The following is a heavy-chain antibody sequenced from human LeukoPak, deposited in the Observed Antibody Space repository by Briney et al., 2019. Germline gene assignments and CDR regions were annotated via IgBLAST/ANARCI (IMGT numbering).Heavy chain of an antibody. D-gene: IGHD5-12*01. J-gene: IGHJ3*02. CDR3: AKDHSGVVATFDI. CDR1: GFTFSTHD. Sequence: GGSLRLSCAASGFTFSTHDLNWVRQAPGKGLEWVANIKQDGSEKYYVDSVKGRFTISRDNAKNSLYLQMNSLRAEDTALYYCAKDHSGVVATFDIWGQGTMVTVSS. V-gene: IGHV3-7*03. CDR2: IKQDGSEK.